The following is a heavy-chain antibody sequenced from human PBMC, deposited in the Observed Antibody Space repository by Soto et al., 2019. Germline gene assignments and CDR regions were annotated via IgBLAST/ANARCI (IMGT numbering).Heavy chain of an antibody. CDR2: IWYDGSNK. J-gene: IGHJ6*02. Sequence: QVQLVESGGGVVQPGRSLRLSCAASGFTFSSYGMHWVRQAPGKGLEWVAVIWYDGSNKYYADSVKGRFTISRDNSKNTLYLQMNSLRAEDTAVYYCARAYLPRYCSSTSCYLYYYYGMDVWGQRTTVTVSS. D-gene: IGHD2-2*01. V-gene: IGHV3-33*01. CDR3: ARAYLPRYCSSTSCYLYYYYGMDV. CDR1: GFTFSSYG.